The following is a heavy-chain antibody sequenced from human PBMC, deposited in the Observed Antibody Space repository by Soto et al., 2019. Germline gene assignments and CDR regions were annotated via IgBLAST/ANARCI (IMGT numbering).Heavy chain of an antibody. CDR3: ARARRLSGDSWYYYYYMDV. Sequence: SETLSLTCAVYGGSFSGYYWSWIRQPPGKGLEWIGEINHSGSTNYNPSLKSRVTISVYTSKNQFSLKLSSVTAADTAVYYCARARRLSGDSWYYYYYMDVWGKGTTVTVSS. V-gene: IGHV4-34*01. CDR2: INHSGST. J-gene: IGHJ6*03. D-gene: IGHD4-17*01. CDR1: GGSFSGYY.